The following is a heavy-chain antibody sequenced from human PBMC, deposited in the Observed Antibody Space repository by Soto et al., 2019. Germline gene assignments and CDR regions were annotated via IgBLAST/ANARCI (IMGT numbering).Heavy chain of an antibody. D-gene: IGHD3-22*01. Sequence: LGESLKISCKGSGYSFTSYWISWVRQMPGKGLEWMGRIDPSDSYTNYSPSFQGHVTISADKSISTAYLQWSSLKASDTAMYYCARHLAYYYDSSGYYFDWGQGTLVTVSS. CDR1: GYSFTSYW. J-gene: IGHJ4*02. CDR2: IDPSDSYT. CDR3: ARHLAYYYDSSGYYFD. V-gene: IGHV5-10-1*01.